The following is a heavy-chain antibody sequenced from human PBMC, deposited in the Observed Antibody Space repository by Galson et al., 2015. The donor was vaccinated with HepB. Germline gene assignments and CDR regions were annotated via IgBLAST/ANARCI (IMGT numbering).Heavy chain of an antibody. CDR1: GFTFSSYS. D-gene: IGHD6-13*01. Sequence: SLRLSCAASGFTFSSYSMNRVHQAPGKGLEWVSSISSSSSYIYYADSVKGRFTISRDNAKNSLYLQMNSLRAEDTAVYYCAILPRIAAAGYYYYGMDVWGQGTTVTASS. V-gene: IGHV3-21*01. CDR3: AILPRIAAAGYYYYGMDV. CDR2: ISSSSSYI. J-gene: IGHJ6*02.